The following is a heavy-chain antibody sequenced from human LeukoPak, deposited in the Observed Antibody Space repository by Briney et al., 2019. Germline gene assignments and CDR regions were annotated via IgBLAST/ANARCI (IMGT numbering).Heavy chain of an antibody. CDR2: ISGSGGST. CDR3: AKSKTSYYYYMDV. Sequence: AGGSLRLSCAASGFTFSSYAMSWVRQAPGKGLEWVSAISGSGGSTYYADSVKGRFTISRDNSKNTLYLQMNSLRAEDTAVYYCAKSKTSYYYYMDVWGKGTTVTVSS. J-gene: IGHJ6*03. CDR1: GFTFSSYA. V-gene: IGHV3-23*01. D-gene: IGHD1-1*01.